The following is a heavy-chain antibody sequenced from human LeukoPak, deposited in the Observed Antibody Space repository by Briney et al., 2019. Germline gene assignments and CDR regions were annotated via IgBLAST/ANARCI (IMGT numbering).Heavy chain of an antibody. V-gene: IGHV4-34*01. D-gene: IGHD2-2*01. Sequence: PSETLSLTCAVYGGSFSGYYWSWIRQPPGKGLEWIGEINHSGSTNYNPSLKSRVTISVDTSENQFSLKLSSVTAADTAVYYCAREKYQLLLRAFDIWGQGTMVTVSS. CDR3: AREKYQLLLRAFDI. CDR1: GGSFSGYY. CDR2: INHSGST. J-gene: IGHJ3*02.